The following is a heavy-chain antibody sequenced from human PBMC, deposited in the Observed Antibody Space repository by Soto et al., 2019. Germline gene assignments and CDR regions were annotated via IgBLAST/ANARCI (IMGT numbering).Heavy chain of an antibody. CDR1: GFTFSNYA. CDR2: TSYDGNNE. J-gene: IGHJ4*02. CDR3: AKDKGVFNWATSYFDY. V-gene: IGHV3-30*18. Sequence: GGSLRLSCAASGFTFSNYAMHWVRQAPGKGLEWVALTSYDGNNEYYTDSVKGRFTISRDNSKNTLFLQMNNPRPEDTAVYYCAKDKGVFNWATSYFDYWGQGALVTVSS. D-gene: IGHD1-1*01.